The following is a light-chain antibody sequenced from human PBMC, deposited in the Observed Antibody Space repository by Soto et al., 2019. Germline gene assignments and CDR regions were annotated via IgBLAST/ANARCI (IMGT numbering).Light chain of an antibody. CDR2: DVS. CDR1: SSDVGGYNY. CDR3: TSYSSSSTPVV. V-gene: IGLV2-14*01. J-gene: IGLJ2*01. Sequence: QSVLTQPASVFGSPGQSITISCTGTSSDVGGYNYVAWYQQHPGKAPKLLIYDVSTRPSGVSNRFSGFKSGNTASLTISGLQAEDEADYHCTSYSSSSTPVVLGGGTQLTVL.